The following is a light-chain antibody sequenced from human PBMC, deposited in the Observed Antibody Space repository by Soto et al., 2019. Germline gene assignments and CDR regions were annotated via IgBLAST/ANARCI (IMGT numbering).Light chain of an antibody. CDR3: SSYTTSRSVL. J-gene: IGLJ2*01. CDR1: SSDVGAYDF. CDR2: DVN. Sequence: QSVLTQPASVSGSPGQSIAISCTGTSSDVGAYDFVSRYQQHPGKAPKVMIYDVNHRPSGVSDRFSGSKSGNTASLTISGLQAEDEADYFCSSYTTSRSVLFGGGTKLTVL. V-gene: IGLV2-14*01.